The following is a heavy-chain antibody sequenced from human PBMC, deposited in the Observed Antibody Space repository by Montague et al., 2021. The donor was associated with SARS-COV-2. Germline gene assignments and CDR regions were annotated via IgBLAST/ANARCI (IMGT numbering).Heavy chain of an antibody. V-gene: IGHV4-59*08. CDR3: ARHLRVTTVTSHMYHYAMDV. D-gene: IGHD4-11*01. CDR2: INYSWST. Sequence: SETLSLTCSVSGDSISNYSWSWIRQSPGKGLDWIGYINYSWSTNYNPSLTSRVTISVDTSKNQVSLKLTSVTAADTAVYYCARHLRVTTVTSHMYHYAMDVWGQVTTVTVSS. J-gene: IGHJ6*02. CDR1: GDSISNYS.